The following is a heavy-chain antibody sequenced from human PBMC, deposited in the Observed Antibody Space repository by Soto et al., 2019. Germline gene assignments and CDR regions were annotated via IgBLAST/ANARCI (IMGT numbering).Heavy chain of an antibody. J-gene: IGHJ4*02. CDR1: GGSFSGYY. Sequence: QVQLQQWGAGLLKPSETLSLTCAVYGGSFSGYYWSWIRQPPGKGLEWIGAINHSGSTNYNPSLKSRVTISVDTAKNQFSLKLSSVTAADTAVYYCARGLLGITIFGVVISPSYFDYWGQGTLVTVSS. CDR3: ARGLLGITIFGVVISPSYFDY. D-gene: IGHD3-3*01. V-gene: IGHV4-34*01. CDR2: INHSGST.